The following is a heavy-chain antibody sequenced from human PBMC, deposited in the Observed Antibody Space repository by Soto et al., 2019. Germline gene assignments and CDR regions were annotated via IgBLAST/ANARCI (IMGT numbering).Heavy chain of an antibody. CDR3: ARYDYGDYPSFDY. V-gene: IGHV4-31*03. D-gene: IGHD4-17*01. CDR1: GGSISSGGYY. Sequence: QVQLQESGPGLVKPSQTLSLTCTVSGGSISSGGYYWSWIRQHPGKGLEWIGYIYYSGSTYYNPALKSRFTISVDTSKNQFSLKLSSVTAADTAVYYCARYDYGDYPSFDYWGQGTLVTVSS. J-gene: IGHJ4*02. CDR2: IYYSGST.